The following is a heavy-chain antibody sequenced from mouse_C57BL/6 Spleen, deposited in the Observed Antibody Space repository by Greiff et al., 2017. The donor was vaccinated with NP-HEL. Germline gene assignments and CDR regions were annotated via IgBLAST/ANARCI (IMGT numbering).Heavy chain of an antibody. Sequence: QVQLQQSGPELVKPGASVKISCKASGYAFSSSWMNWVKQRPGKGLEWIGRIYPGDGDTNYNGKFTGKATLTADTSSSTAYMQLSSLTSADSAVYFCARSITTVVANWYFDVWGTGTTVTVSS. CDR3: ARSITTVVANWYFDV. D-gene: IGHD1-1*01. CDR1: GYAFSSSW. V-gene: IGHV1-82*01. J-gene: IGHJ1*03. CDR2: IYPGDGDT.